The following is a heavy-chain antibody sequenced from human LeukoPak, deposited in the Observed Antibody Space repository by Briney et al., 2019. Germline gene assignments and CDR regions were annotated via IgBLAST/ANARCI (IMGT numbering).Heavy chain of an antibody. Sequence: ASVKVSCKASGYTFTSYGISWVRQAPGQGLEWMGWISAYNGNTNYAQKLQGRVTMTTDTSTSTAYMELRSLRSEDTAVYYCASCLDTYYYDSSGYPHYYYYMDVWGKGTTVTISS. D-gene: IGHD3-22*01. V-gene: IGHV1-18*01. CDR2: ISAYNGNT. CDR3: ASCLDTYYYDSSGYPHYYYYMDV. J-gene: IGHJ6*03. CDR1: GYTFTSYG.